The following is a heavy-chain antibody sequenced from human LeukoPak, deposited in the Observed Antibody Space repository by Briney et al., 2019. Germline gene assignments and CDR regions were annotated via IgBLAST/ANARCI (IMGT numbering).Heavy chain of an antibody. V-gene: IGHV3-48*01. Sequence: GGSLRLSCAASGFTFNAFGMNWVRQAPGKGLEWVSYIGTTSGAIYYADSVKGRFTISRDSAKNSLYPQMNSLRAEDTAVYYCARFRTWGDKAFDYWGQGTLVTVSS. CDR3: ARFRTWGDKAFDY. D-gene: IGHD2-21*02. CDR1: GFTFNAFG. J-gene: IGHJ4*02. CDR2: IGTTSGAI.